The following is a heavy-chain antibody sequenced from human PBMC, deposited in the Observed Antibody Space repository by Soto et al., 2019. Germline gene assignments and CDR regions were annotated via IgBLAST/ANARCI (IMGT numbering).Heavy chain of an antibody. CDR1: GGCISMYY. V-gene: IGHV4-59*01. D-gene: IGHD3-10*01. CDR2: IYYSGST. CDR3: ARTMVRYSYYYYGMAV. Sequence: SDTLSLTCTVSGGCISMYYWSWIRQRPGKGLEWIGYIYYSGSTNYNPSLKSRVTISVDTSKNQFSLKLSSVTAADTAVYYCARTMVRYSYYYYGMAVWGQGTTVT. J-gene: IGHJ6*02.